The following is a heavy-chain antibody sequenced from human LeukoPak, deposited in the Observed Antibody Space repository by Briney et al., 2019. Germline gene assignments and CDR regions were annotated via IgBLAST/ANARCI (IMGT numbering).Heavy chain of an antibody. J-gene: IGHJ6*03. CDR2: IYYSGST. V-gene: IGHV4-59*01. CDR3: ARGLRFLEWYNYYYMDV. D-gene: IGHD3-3*01. CDR1: GGSISSYY. Sequence: SETLSLTCTVSGGSISSYYWSWIRQPPGTGLEWIGYIYYSGSTNYNPSLKSRVTISVDTSKNQFSLKLSSVTAADTAVYYCARGLRFLEWYNYYYMDVWGKGTTVTVSS.